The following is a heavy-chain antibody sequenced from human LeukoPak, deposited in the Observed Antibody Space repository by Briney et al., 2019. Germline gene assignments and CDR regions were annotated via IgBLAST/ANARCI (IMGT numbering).Heavy chain of an antibody. CDR3: ARGGSYPYYYYGMDV. CDR2: ISSSSSYI. D-gene: IGHD1-26*01. J-gene: IGHJ6*02. CDR1: GFTFSSYS. Sequence: AGGSLRLSCAASGFTFSSYSMNWVRQAPGKGLEWVSSISSSSSYIYYADSVKGRFTISRDNAKNSLYLQMNSLRAEDTAVYYCARGGSYPYYYYGMDVWGQGTTVTVSS. V-gene: IGHV3-21*01.